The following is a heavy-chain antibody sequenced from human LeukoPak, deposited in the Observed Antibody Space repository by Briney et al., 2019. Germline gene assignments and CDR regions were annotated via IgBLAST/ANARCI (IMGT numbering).Heavy chain of an antibody. CDR3: ARGPRGGFDP. D-gene: IGHD3-16*01. V-gene: IGHV1-18*01. CDR2: INAYNGNT. CDR1: GYTFTSYG. Sequence: ASVKVSCKASGYTFTSYGISGVRQAPGQGREWMGRINAYNGNTNYAQKLQGRVTTNTDTSTSTTYMELRSPRSDDTAVYYCARGPRGGFDPWGQGTLVTVSS. J-gene: IGHJ5*02.